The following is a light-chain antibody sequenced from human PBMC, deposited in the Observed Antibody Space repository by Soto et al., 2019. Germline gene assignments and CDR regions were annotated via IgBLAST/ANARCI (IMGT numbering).Light chain of an antibody. Sequence: DIQMTQSPSTLSASVGDRVTITCRASQSISSWLAWYQQKPGKAPKLLIFDASSLESGTPSRFSGRRSGTQFTHTINGLQPDDFATYYCQQYDNYKPLTFGGGTKVDIK. CDR1: QSISSW. CDR2: DAS. J-gene: IGKJ4*01. V-gene: IGKV1-5*01. CDR3: QQYDNYKPLT.